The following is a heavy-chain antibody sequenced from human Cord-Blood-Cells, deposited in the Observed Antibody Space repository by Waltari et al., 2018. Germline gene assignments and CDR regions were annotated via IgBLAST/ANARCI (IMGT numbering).Heavy chain of an antibody. CDR2: IIPILGIA. Sequence: QVQLVQSGAEVKKPGSSVKVSCKASGGTFSSYAISWVRKAPGQGLVWMGRIIPILGIANYAQKFQGIVTITADKSTSTAYMELSSLRSEDTAVYYCARDRSLGEWLLRFAFDIWGQVTMVTVSS. CDR1: GGTFSSYA. CDR3: ARDRSLGEWLLRFAFDI. D-gene: IGHD3-3*01. J-gene: IGHJ3*02. V-gene: IGHV1-69*09.